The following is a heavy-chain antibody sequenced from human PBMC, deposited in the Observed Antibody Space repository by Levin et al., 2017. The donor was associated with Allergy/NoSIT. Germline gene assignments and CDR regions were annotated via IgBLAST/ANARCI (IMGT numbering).Heavy chain of an antibody. D-gene: IGHD6-13*01. J-gene: IGHJ4*02. Sequence: GGSLRLSCAASGFTVSSNYMSWVRQAPGKGLEWVSVIYSGGNTYYADSVKGRFTISRDNSKNTLYLQMNSLRAEDTAVYYCATDHYSSSWYGYWGQGTLVTVSS. CDR3: ATDHYSSSWYGY. V-gene: IGHV3-66*01. CDR1: GFTVSSNY. CDR2: IYSGGNT.